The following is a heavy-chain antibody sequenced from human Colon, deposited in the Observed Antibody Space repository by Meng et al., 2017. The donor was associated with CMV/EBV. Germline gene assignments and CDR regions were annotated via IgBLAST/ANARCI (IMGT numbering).Heavy chain of an antibody. CDR2: ISSSGNFV. D-gene: IGHD2-15*01. Sequence: SGFTFGGYSMHWVRQAPGKGLEWVSFISSSGNFVYYADSLKGRFTISRDNAKNSLYLQMNSLRAEDTAVYYCARGADCSGGSCYYNNWGQGTLVTVSS. J-gene: IGHJ4*02. CDR3: ARGADCSGGSCYYNN. V-gene: IGHV3-21*04. CDR1: GFTFGGYS.